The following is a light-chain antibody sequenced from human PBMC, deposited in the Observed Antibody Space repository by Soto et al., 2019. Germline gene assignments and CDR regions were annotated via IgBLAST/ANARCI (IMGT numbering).Light chain of an antibody. Sequence: IQMTQSPSSLSASVGDRVTITCRASQSISSYLNWYQQKPGKAPKLLIYAASSLQSGVPSRLSGSGSGTDFTLTISSLQPEDFATYYCQQSYSTPLTFGPGTKVDIK. CDR3: QQSYSTPLT. CDR2: AAS. V-gene: IGKV1-39*01. CDR1: QSISSY. J-gene: IGKJ3*01.